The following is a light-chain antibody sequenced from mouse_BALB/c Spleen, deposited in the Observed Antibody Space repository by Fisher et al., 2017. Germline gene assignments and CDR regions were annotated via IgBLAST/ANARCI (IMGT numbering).Light chain of an antibody. CDR2: DTS. Sequence: IVITQTPAIMSASPGEKVTMTCSASSSVSYMHWYQQKSGTSPKRWIYDTSKLASGVPARFSGSGSGTSYSLTISRMEAEDAATYYCQQRSSYPRTFGGGTKLEIK. J-gene: IGKJ1*01. CDR1: SSVSY. CDR3: QQRSSYPRT. V-gene: IGKV4-59*01.